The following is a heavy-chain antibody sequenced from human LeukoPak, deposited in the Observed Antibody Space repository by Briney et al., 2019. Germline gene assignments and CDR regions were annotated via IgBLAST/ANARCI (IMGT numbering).Heavy chain of an antibody. CDR1: GYTFSSYA. CDR2: ISGSGGST. D-gene: IGHD3-16*02. V-gene: IGHV3-23*01. J-gene: IGHJ4*02. Sequence: GGSLRLSCAASGYTFSSYAMSSVRQAPGKGLEWVSAISGSGGSTYYADSVKGRFTISRDNSKNTLYLQMNSLRAEDTAVYYCAKDYYDYVWGSYRPRYFDYWGQGTLVIVSS. CDR3: AKDYYDYVWGSYRPRYFDY.